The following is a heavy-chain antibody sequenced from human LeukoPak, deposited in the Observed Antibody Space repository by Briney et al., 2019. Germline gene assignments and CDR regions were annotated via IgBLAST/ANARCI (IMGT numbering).Heavy chain of an antibody. V-gene: IGHV3-30*03. CDR3: ARGDDFWSGYWGYFDY. CDR1: GFTFSSYS. Sequence: GGSLRLSCAASGFTFSSYSMNWVRQAPGKGLEWVAVISYDGSNKYYADSVKGRFTISRDNAKNSLYLQMNSLRAEDTAVYYCARGDDFWSGYWGYFDYWGQGTLVTVSS. J-gene: IGHJ4*02. D-gene: IGHD3-3*01. CDR2: ISYDGSNK.